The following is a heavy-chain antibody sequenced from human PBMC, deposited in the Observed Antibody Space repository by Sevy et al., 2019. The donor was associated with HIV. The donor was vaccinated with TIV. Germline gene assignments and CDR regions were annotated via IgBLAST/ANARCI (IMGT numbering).Heavy chain of an antibody. CDR3: VRGPNCGVGGCQQISPYCLDV. J-gene: IGHJ6*03. CDR1: GFAFSDHY. V-gene: IGHV3-72*01. D-gene: IGHD2-21*01. CDR2: IRNRPNRYTT. Sequence: GGSLRLSCAASGFAFSDHYVDWVRQAPGKGLEWVGRIRNRPNRYTTEYAVSVEGRFTISSDDSRLSLYLQMNSMKTEDSAVYYCVRGPNCGVGGCQQISPYCLDVWGIGATVTVSS.